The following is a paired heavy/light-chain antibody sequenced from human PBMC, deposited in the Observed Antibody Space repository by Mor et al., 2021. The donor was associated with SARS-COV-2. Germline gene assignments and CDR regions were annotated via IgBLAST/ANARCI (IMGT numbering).Heavy chain of an antibody. CDR2: IFSNDEK. D-gene: IGHD6-13*01. CDR1: GFSLSNARMG. CDR3: ARTPMGGSSWYWRNGAPRYFDL. V-gene: IGHV2-26*01. J-gene: IGHJ2*01. Sequence: QVTLKESGPVLVKPTETLTLTCTVSGFSLSNARMGVSWIRQPPGKALEWLAHIFSNDEKSYSTSLKSRLTISKDTSKSQVVLTMTNMDPVDTATYYCARTPMGGSSWYWRNGAPRYFDLWGRGTLVTVSS.
Light chain of an antibody. V-gene: IGKV1-33*01. CDR1: QDISNY. Sequence: DIQMTQSPSSLSASVGDRVTITCQASQDISNYLNWYQQKPGKAPKLLIYDASNLETGVPSRFSGSGSGTDFTFTISSLQPEDIATYYCQQYDNLPMYTFGQGTKLEIK. J-gene: IGKJ2*01. CDR2: DAS. CDR3: QQYDNLPMYT.